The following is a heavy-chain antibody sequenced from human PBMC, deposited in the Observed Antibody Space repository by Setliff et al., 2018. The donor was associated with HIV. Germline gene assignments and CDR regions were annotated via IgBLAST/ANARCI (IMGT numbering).Heavy chain of an antibody. CDR1: GYTFTSYD. Sequence: ASVKVSCKASGYTFTSYDINWVRQATGQGLEWMGWMNPNSGNTGYAQKFQGRVTITRNTSISTAYMELSSLRSEDTAVYYCARHTAMVNYFDDWGQGTLVTVSS. D-gene: IGHD5-18*01. CDR3: ARHTAMVNYFDD. CDR2: MNPNSGNT. J-gene: IGHJ4*02. V-gene: IGHV1-8*03.